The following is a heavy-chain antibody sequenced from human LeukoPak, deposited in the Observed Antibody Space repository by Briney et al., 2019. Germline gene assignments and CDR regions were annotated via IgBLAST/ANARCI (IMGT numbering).Heavy chain of an antibody. V-gene: IGHV3-30*04. CDR2: ISYDGSSK. Sequence: PGGSLRLSCAASGFTFSTYAMHWVRQAPGKGLEWVAVISYDGSSKYYADSVKGRFTISRDNSKNTLYLQMNSLRADDTAAYYCAKLLNDYGDYYFDSWGQGTLVTVSS. J-gene: IGHJ4*02. D-gene: IGHD4-17*01. CDR1: GFTFSTYA. CDR3: AKLLNDYGDYYFDS.